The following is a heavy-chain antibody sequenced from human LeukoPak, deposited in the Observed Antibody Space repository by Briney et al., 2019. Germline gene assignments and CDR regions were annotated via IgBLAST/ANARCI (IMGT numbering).Heavy chain of an antibody. Sequence: PGGSLRLSCAASGFTFNSFGIHWVRQAPGKGLEWVAVIWYDGSNKYYADSVKGRFTISRDNSKNTLYLQMNSLRAEDTAVYYCARAGYCTNGVCRKYYFDYWGQGTLVTVSS. J-gene: IGHJ4*02. CDR1: GFTFNSFG. CDR3: ARAGYCTNGVCRKYYFDY. V-gene: IGHV3-33*01. D-gene: IGHD2-8*01. CDR2: IWYDGSNK.